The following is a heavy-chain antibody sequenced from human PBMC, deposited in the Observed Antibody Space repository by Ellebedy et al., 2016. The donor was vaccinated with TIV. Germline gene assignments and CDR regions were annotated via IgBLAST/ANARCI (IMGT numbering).Heavy chain of an antibody. CDR2: IYTSGST. CDR3: ARVGYRGNYYYYGMDV. D-gene: IGHD3-16*02. V-gene: IGHV4-4*07. Sequence: MPSETLSLTCTVSGGSISGYYWSWIRQPAGKGLEWIGRIYTSGSTNYNPSLKSRVTMSVDTSKNQFSLKVSSVTAADTAVYYCARVGYRGNYYYYGMDVWGQGTTVTVSS. CDR1: GGSISGYY. J-gene: IGHJ6*02.